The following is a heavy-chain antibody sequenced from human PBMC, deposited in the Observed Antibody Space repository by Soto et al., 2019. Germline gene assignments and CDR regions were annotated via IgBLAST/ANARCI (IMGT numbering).Heavy chain of an antibody. D-gene: IGHD1-26*01. CDR3: AREISGSYRFDY. CDR1: GYTFTSYD. Sequence: QVQLVQSGAEVKKPGASVKVSCKASGYTFTSYDVNWVRQATGQGLEWMGWMNPNSGTTGYAQKFQGRVTMTRNTSITTAYMELSSLRSEDTAVYYCAREISGSYRFDYWGQGTLVTVSS. J-gene: IGHJ4*02. V-gene: IGHV1-8*01. CDR2: MNPNSGTT.